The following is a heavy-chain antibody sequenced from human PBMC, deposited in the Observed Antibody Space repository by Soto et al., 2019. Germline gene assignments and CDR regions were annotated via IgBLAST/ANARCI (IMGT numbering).Heavy chain of an antibody. V-gene: IGHV4-30-4*01. CDR2: IHYSGNT. J-gene: IGHJ6*02. CDR3: ARDYPRFDNSVPSYGMDV. Sequence: PSETLSLTCTVSGGAIRSGDYYWTWIRQPPGKGLECIGYIHYSGNTYYNPSLKSRVTISIDTSKNQFSLKLSPVTAADTALYFCARDYPRFDNSVPSYGMDVWGQGTTVTVSS. D-gene: IGHD3-22*01. CDR1: GGAIRSGDYY.